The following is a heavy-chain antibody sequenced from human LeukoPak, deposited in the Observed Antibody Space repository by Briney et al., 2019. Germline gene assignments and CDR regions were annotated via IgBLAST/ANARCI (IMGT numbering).Heavy chain of an antibody. D-gene: IGHD3-10*01. Sequence: PSETLSLTCTVSGGSVSSSNFFWGWIRQPPGRGLEWIGSIFNSGNTYYNPSLSRRVTISVDTSEIQFSLKLNSVTATDTAVYFCARGYYYASGTYYHHFGWWGQGTLVTVSS. J-gene: IGHJ4*02. V-gene: IGHV4-39*01. CDR2: IFNSGNT. CDR3: ARGYYYASGTYYHHFGW. CDR1: GGSVSSSNFF.